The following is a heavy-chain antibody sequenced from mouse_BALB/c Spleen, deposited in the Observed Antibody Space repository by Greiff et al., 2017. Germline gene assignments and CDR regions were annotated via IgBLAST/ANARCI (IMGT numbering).Heavy chain of an antibody. CDR3: ASGDPFAY. V-gene: IGHV14-3*02. J-gene: IGHJ3*01. CDR2: IDPANGNT. D-gene: IGHD2-13*01. CDR1: GFNIKDTY. Sequence: QLQQSGAELVKPGASVKLSCTASGFNIKDTYMHWVKQRPEQGLEWIGRIDPANGNTKYDPKFQGKATITADTSSNTAYLQLSSLTSEDTAVYYCASGDPFAYWGQGTLVTVSA.